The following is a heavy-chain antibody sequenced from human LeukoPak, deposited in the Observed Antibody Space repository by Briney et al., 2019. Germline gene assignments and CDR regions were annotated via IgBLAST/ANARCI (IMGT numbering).Heavy chain of an antibody. D-gene: IGHD3-10*01. J-gene: IGHJ4*02. CDR3: ARHPERGAILLWFGEGDY. V-gene: IGHV3-30*01. Sequence: GGSLRLSCAASGFTFSSYAMHWVRQAPGKGLEWVAVISYDGSNKYYADSVKGRFTISRDNSKNTLYLQMNSLRAEDTAVYYCARHPERGAILLWFGEGDYWGQGTLVTDSS. CDR2: ISYDGSNK. CDR1: GFTFSSYA.